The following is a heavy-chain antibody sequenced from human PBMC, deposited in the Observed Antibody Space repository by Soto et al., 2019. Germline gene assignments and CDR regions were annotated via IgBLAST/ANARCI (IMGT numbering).Heavy chain of an antibody. CDR3: ARDSGAARAYYYYGMDV. CDR2: IYYSGST. Sequence: SETLSLTCTVSGGSTSSYYWSWIRQPPGKGLEWIGYIYYSGSTNYNPSLKSRVTISVDTSKNQFSLKLSSVTAADTAVYYCARDSGAARAYYYYGMDVWGQGTTVTVS. CDR1: GGSTSSYY. V-gene: IGHV4-59*01. D-gene: IGHD6-6*01. J-gene: IGHJ6*02.